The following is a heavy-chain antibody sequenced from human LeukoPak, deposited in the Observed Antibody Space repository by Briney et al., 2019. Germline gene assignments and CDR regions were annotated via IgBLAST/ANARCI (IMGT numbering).Heavy chain of an antibody. Sequence: GGSLRLSCAASGFTFSSYGMHWVRQAPVKGLEWVAVISYDGSNKYYADSVKGRFTISRDNSKNTLYLQMNSLRAEDTAVYYCAKDQLGVGDYWGQGTLVTVSS. CDR1: GFTFSSYG. CDR2: ISYDGSNK. J-gene: IGHJ4*02. V-gene: IGHV3-30*18. CDR3: AKDQLGVGDY. D-gene: IGHD3-3*01.